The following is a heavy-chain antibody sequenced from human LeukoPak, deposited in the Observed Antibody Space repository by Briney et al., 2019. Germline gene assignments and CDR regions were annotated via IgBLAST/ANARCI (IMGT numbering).Heavy chain of an antibody. Sequence: GGSLRLSCAASGFTFSSYWMHWVRQAPGKGLVWVSAISNDGGRTYYADSVKGRFTISRDNSKNTLYLEMNSLRAEDTAVYFCAREGPGIPSRSTTFDYWGQGTLVTVSS. CDR2: ISNDGGRT. CDR1: GFTFSSYW. D-gene: IGHD3-16*02. CDR3: AREGPGIPSRSTTFDY. J-gene: IGHJ4*02. V-gene: IGHV3-74*01.